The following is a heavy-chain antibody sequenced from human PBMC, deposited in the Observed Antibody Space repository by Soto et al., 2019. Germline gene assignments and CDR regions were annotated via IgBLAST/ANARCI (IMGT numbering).Heavy chain of an antibody. Sequence: QSGGSLRLSCAASGFTFSSYGMHWVRQAPGKGLEWVAVIWYDGSNKYYADSVKGRFTISRDNSKNTLYLQMNSLRAEDTAVYYCARDTYSSGHPFDYWGQGTLVTVSS. D-gene: IGHD6-19*01. J-gene: IGHJ4*02. CDR1: GFTFSSYG. CDR2: IWYDGSNK. CDR3: ARDTYSSGHPFDY. V-gene: IGHV3-33*01.